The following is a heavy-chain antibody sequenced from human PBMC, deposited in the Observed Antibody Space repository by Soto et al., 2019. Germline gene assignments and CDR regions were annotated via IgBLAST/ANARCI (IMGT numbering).Heavy chain of an antibody. J-gene: IGHJ6*02. D-gene: IGHD2-8*01. CDR3: ARDNLVLRGYYYGMDV. Sequence: GESLRLSCAASGFTFSSYGMHWVRQAPGKGLEWVAVIWYDGSNKYYADSVKGRFTISRDNSKNTLYLQMNSLRAEDTAVYYCARDNLVLRGYYYGMDVWGQGTTVTVSS. CDR1: GFTFSSYG. V-gene: IGHV3-33*01. CDR2: IWYDGSNK.